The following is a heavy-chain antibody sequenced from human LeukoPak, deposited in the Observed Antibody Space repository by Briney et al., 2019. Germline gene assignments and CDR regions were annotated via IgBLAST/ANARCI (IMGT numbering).Heavy chain of an antibody. CDR3: ARTPREVVVVPAAMIYYYMDV. CDR1: GFTFSSYS. D-gene: IGHD2-2*01. Sequence: GGSLRLSCAASGFTFSSYSMNWVRQAPGKGLEWVSSISSSSSYIYYADSVKGRFTISRGNAKNSLYLQMNSLRAEDTAVYYCARTPREVVVVPAAMIYYYMDVWGKGTTVTVSS. CDR2: ISSSSSYI. J-gene: IGHJ6*03. V-gene: IGHV3-21*01.